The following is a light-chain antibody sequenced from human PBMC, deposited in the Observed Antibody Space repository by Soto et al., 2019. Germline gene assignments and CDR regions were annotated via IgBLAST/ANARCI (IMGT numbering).Light chain of an antibody. V-gene: IGLV2-14*01. J-gene: IGLJ1*01. CDR3: SSYTSSSTLYV. CDR1: SNDIGAYNY. Sequence: QSVLTQPASVSGSPGQSITISCTGTSNDIGAYNYVSWYQHHPGRAPILIIYEVTNRPSGVSNRFSGSKSGNTASLTISGLRTEAEADYYCSSYTSSSTLYVFATGTKLTVL. CDR2: EVT.